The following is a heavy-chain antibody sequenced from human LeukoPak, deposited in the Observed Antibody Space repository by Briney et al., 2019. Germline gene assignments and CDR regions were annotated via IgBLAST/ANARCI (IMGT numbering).Heavy chain of an antibody. D-gene: IGHD5-12*01. CDR3: ARGKGGIFSGYDLYYYYGMDV. Sequence: GGSLRLSCAASGFTFSSYSMNWVRQAPGKGLEWVSSISSSSSYIYYADSVKGRFTISRDNAKNSLYLQMNSLRAEDTAVYYCARGKGGIFSGYDLYYYYGMDVWGQGITVTVSS. CDR1: GFTFSSYS. J-gene: IGHJ6*02. V-gene: IGHV3-21*01. CDR2: ISSSSSYI.